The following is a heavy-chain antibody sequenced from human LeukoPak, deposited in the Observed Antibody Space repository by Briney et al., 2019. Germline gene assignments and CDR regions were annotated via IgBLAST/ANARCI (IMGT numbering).Heavy chain of an antibody. V-gene: IGHV4-34*01. Sequence: KSSETLSLTCAVYGGSFSGYYWSWIRQPPGKGLEWIGEINHSGSTNYNPSLKSRVTISVDTSKNQFSLKLSSVTAADTAVYYCAGLVLRFLEWLLEYFQHWGQGTLVTVSS. J-gene: IGHJ1*01. CDR1: GGSFSGYY. CDR2: INHSGST. D-gene: IGHD3-3*01. CDR3: AGLVLRFLEWLLEYFQH.